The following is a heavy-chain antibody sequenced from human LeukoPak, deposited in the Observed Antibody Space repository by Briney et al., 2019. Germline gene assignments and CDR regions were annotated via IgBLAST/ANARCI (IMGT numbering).Heavy chain of an antibody. J-gene: IGHJ4*02. D-gene: IGHD4-23*01. CDR2: ISGSGGST. CDR1: GFTFSSYA. CDR3: AKGSRGNSIDY. Sequence: GGSLGLSCAASGFTFSSYAMSWVRQAPGKGLEWVSTISGSGGSTYYADSVKGRFTISRDNSKNTLYLQMNSLRAEDTAVYYCAKGSRGNSIDYWGQGTLVTVSS. V-gene: IGHV3-23*01.